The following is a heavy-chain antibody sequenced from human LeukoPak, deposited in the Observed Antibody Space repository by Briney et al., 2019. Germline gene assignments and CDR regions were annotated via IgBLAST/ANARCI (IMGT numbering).Heavy chain of an antibody. CDR1: GFTFGRYW. J-gene: IGHJ4*02. Sequence: PGGSLRLSCAASGFTFGRYWMSWVRQAPGKGLEWVANIKQDGSAKYYGDSVEGRFTISRDNAKNSLYLQMNSLRAEDTAVYYCARWGGGFDYWGQGTLVTVSS. CDR3: ARWGGGFDY. D-gene: IGHD3-16*01. CDR2: IKQDGSAK. V-gene: IGHV3-7*04.